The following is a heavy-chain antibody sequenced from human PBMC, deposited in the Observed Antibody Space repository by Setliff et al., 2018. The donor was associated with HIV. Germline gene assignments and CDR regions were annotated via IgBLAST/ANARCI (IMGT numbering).Heavy chain of an antibody. J-gene: IGHJ4*02. CDR2: IDHSGRT. CDR1: GGPFSGYH. D-gene: IGHD2-2*01. Sequence: PSETLSLTCAVYGGPFSGYHWSWIRQSPGKGLEWIGEIDHSGRTDDNPSLKSRVTISVDTSKNQFSLKLSSVSAADTAVYYCARGHPIVPTGLVSFYFDHWGQGSLVTVSS. CDR3: ARGHPIVPTGLVSFYFDH. V-gene: IGHV4-34*01.